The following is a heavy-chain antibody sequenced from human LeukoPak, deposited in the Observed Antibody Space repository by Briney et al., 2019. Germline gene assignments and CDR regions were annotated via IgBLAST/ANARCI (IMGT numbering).Heavy chain of an antibody. CDR3: AGEITSSCHH. CDR1: GGSINRSYYY. V-gene: IGHV4-39*01. J-gene: IGHJ1*01. Sequence: SETLSLTCTVSGGSINRSYYYWGWIRQPPGKGLEWIGSIYYSGTTFYKPALKSRVTISVDTSKNQFSLKLSSVTAADAAVYYCAGEITSSCHHWGQGTLVTVSS. CDR2: IYYSGTT. D-gene: IGHD1-14*01.